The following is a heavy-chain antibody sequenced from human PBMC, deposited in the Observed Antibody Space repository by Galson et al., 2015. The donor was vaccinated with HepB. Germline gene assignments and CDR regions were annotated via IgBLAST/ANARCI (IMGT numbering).Heavy chain of an antibody. CDR3: AREGLLLWFGERRPGMDV. V-gene: IGHV6-1*01. Sequence: CAISGDSVSSNSAAWNWIRQSPSRGLEWLGRTYYRSKWYNDYAVSVKSRITINPDTSKNQFSLQLNSVTPEDTAVYYCAREGLLLWFGERRPGMDVWGQGTTVTVSS. J-gene: IGHJ6*02. D-gene: IGHD3-10*01. CDR1: GDSVSSNSAA. CDR2: TYYRSKWYN.